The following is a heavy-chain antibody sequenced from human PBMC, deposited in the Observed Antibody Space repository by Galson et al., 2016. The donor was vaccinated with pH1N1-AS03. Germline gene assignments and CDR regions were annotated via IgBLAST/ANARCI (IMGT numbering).Heavy chain of an antibody. Sequence: SLRLSCAASGFTITTYWMDWVRQVPGKGLVWVSRINNDGSRTFYADSVKGRFTISRDNAKNTLDLQMNILRAEDTAVYDCTRAGIATVGSWKQIDSWGQGTLVTVAS. CDR1: GFTITTYW. CDR3: TRAGIATVGSWKQIDS. J-gene: IGHJ4*02. CDR2: INNDGSRT. D-gene: IGHD6-25*01. V-gene: IGHV3-74*01.